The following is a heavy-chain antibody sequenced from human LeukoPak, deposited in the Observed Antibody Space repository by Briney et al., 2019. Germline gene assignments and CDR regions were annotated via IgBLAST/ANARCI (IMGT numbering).Heavy chain of an antibody. Sequence: GGSLRLSCAASGITVSTSYMSWVRQAPGKELEWVSVIYSSGNTLYADSVRGRFTISRDNSNNTLHLQMNSLSAEDTAVYYCAGVPSYYYYYMDVWGTGTTVTVSS. J-gene: IGHJ6*03. CDR3: AGVPSYYYYYMDV. CDR2: IYSSGNT. D-gene: IGHD3-10*01. CDR1: GITVSTSY. V-gene: IGHV3-53*01.